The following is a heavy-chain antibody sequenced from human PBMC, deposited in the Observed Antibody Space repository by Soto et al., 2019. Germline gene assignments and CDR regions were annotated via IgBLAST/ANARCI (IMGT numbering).Heavy chain of an antibody. CDR1: GGTFSSYA. D-gene: IGHD3-3*01. CDR2: IIPIFGTA. J-gene: IGHJ6*02. CDR3: ASVVVDYDFWGGYYVYYYCCMDF. V-gene: IGHV1-69*06. Sequence: QVQLVQSGAEVKKPGSSVKVSCKASGGTFSSYAISWVRQAPGQGLEWMGGIIPIFGTANYAQKFQGRVTITAHKSTSSAYMELRSLSPDYTAVYYCASVVVDYDFWGGYYVYYYCCMDFWGQGTTVTVSS.